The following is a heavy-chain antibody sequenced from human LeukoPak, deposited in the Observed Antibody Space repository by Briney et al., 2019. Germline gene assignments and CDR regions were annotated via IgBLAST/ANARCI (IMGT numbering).Heavy chain of an antibody. J-gene: IGHJ4*02. D-gene: IGHD6-13*01. CDR3: AKIHSSWSHYFDY. Sequence: GGSLRLSCAASGFTFSSYGMHWVRQAPGKGLEWVAFIRYDGSNKYYADSVKGRFTISRDNSKNTLYLQMNSLRAEDTAVYYCAKIHSSWSHYFDYWGQGTLVTVSS. V-gene: IGHV3-30*02. CDR2: IRYDGSNK. CDR1: GFTFSSYG.